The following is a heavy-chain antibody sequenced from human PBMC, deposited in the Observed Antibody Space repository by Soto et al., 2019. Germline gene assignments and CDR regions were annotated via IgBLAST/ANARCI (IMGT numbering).Heavy chain of an antibody. Sequence: QVQLVQSGAEMKKPGSSVKVSCKASGGIFGTYTINWVRQAPGQGLEWMGRIIPLLNKADYAQKFQGRVTISVERSADPAYMELGSLTSGDTAVYYCARGHPGWLDPWGQGSLVTVSS. CDR1: GGIFGTYT. J-gene: IGHJ5*02. CDR3: ARGHPGWLDP. CDR2: IIPLLNKA. V-gene: IGHV1-69*02.